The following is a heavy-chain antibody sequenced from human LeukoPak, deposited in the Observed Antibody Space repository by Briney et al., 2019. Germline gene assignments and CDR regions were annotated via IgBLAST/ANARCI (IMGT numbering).Heavy chain of an antibody. D-gene: IGHD5-18*01. V-gene: IGHV1-46*01. CDR1: GYTFTSYY. Sequence: GASVKVSCKASGYTFTSYYMHWVRQAPGQGLEWMGIINPSGGSTSYAQKFQGRVTMTTDTSISTAYMELSRLRSDDTAVYYCARDRGYSYGSVWFDPWGQGTLVTVSS. J-gene: IGHJ5*02. CDR3: ARDRGYSYGSVWFDP. CDR2: INPSGGST.